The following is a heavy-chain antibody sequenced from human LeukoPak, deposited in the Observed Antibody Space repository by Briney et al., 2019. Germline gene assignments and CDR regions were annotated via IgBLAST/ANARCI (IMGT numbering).Heavy chain of an antibody. CDR2: IYTIGST. V-gene: IGHV4-61*02. Sequence: PSESLSLTCSVSGGSISSGNYYWSWIRQPAGRALEWIGRIYTIGSTNYSPSLKSRVTISLDTSKNEFSLKLSFVTAADTAVYYCARSYGSGSYFDSWGQGTLVTVSS. J-gene: IGHJ4*02. CDR3: ARSYGSGSYFDS. D-gene: IGHD3-10*01. CDR1: GGSISSGNYY.